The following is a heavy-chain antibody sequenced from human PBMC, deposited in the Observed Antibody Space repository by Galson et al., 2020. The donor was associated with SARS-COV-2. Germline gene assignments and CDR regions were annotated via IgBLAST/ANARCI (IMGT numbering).Heavy chain of an antibody. CDR3: ARSAGYYYDNSGYYGSAFDI. J-gene: IGHJ3*02. V-gene: IGHV4-39*01. D-gene: IGHD3-22*01. Sequence: SETLSLTCTVSGGSISGSSHYWGWIRQPPGKGLEWIESMSYSGITYYNPSLKSRVAMSVDTSKNQFSLKLSSVTAADTALYFCARSAGYYYDNSGYYGSAFDIWGQGTMVTVSS. CDR2: MSYSGIT. CDR1: GGSISGSSHY.